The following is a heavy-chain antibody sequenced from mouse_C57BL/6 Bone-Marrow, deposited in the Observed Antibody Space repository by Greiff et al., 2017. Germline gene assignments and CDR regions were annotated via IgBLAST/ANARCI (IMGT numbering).Heavy chain of an antibody. CDR3: ARDRNGNYVDY. Sequence: EVQGVESGGGLVKPGGSLKLSCAASGFTFSSYAMSWVRQTPEKRLEWVATISDGGSYTYYPDNVKGRFTISRDNAKNNLYLQMSHLKSEDTAMYYCARDRNGNYVDYGGQGTTLTVSS. D-gene: IGHD2-1*01. V-gene: IGHV5-4*01. CDR1: GFTFSSYA. CDR2: ISDGGSYT. J-gene: IGHJ2*01.